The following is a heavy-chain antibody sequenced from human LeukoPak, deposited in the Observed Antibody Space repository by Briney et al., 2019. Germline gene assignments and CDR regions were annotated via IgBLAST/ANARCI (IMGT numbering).Heavy chain of an antibody. V-gene: IGHV3-23*01. CDR1: GFTFSGYA. Sequence: GGSLRPSCAASGFTFSGYAMSWVRQAPGKGLEWVSAISGSGGSTYYAGSVKGRFTISRDNSKNTLYLQMNSLRAEDTAVYYYAKDRLNEYYYDSSGYYCSYWGQGTLVTVSS. J-gene: IGHJ4*02. CDR2: ISGSGGST. D-gene: IGHD3-22*01. CDR3: AKDRLNEYYYDSSGYYCSY.